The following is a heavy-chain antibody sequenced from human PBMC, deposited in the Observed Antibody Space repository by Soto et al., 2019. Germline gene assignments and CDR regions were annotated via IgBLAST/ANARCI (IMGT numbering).Heavy chain of an antibody. D-gene: IGHD6-19*01. J-gene: IGHJ4*02. CDR1: GFNFSSYV. CDR3: ARAGQWLRRDGLRSSYDIDY. CDR2: IWYDGGNK. Sequence: QVQLVESGGGVVQPGRSLRLSCAASGFNFSSYVIHWVRQAPGKGLEWVAVIWYDGGNKYYADSVKGRFTISRDNSKITLYLQMNSLRAEDTAVYYCARAGQWLRRDGLRSSYDIDYWGQGTLVTVSS. V-gene: IGHV3-33*01.